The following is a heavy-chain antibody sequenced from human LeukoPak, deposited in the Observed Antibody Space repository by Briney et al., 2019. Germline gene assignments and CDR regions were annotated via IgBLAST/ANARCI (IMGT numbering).Heavy chain of an antibody. CDR3: TTVKFGELSSHFDY. D-gene: IGHD3-10*01. V-gene: IGHV3-15*01. CDR1: GFTFSNAW. CDR2: IKSKIDGGTT. Sequence: GGSLRLSCAVSGFTFSNAWMSWVRQAPGKGLEWVGRIKSKIDGGTTDYAAPVRGRFTISRDESKNTLYLQMGRLKTEDTAVYYCTTVKFGELSSHFDYWGQGTLVTVSS. J-gene: IGHJ4*02.